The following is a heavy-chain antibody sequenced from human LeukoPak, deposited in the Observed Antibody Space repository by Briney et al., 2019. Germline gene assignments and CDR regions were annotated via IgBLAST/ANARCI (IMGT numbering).Heavy chain of an antibody. Sequence: PGGSLRLSCAASGFTVSSNYMNWVRQAPGRGPEWVSVIYKAGNTFYADSVKGRFTMSRDNSKNTLYLQMNSLRAEDTAVYYCARVLLDTNGDQYRYYDLWGRGTLVTVSS. J-gene: IGHJ2*01. CDR1: GFTVSSNY. D-gene: IGHD2-8*01. V-gene: IGHV3-53*01. CDR2: IYKAGNT. CDR3: ARVLLDTNGDQYRYYDL.